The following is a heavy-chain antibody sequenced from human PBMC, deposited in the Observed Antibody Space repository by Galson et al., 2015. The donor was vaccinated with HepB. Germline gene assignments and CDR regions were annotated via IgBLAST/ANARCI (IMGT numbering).Heavy chain of an antibody. CDR1: GFTFSRYT. D-gene: IGHD3-10*01. V-gene: IGHV3-48*02. CDR2: ISTDSSTI. CDR3: ARVYFGSGSSSAYWYFDL. Sequence: SLRLSCAASGFTFSRYTMNWVRQAPGRGLEWLSYISTDSSTIYYADSVKGRFTISRDNAQNSLYLQMNSLRDEDTAVYYCARVYFGSGSSSAYWYFDLWGRGALVTVSS. J-gene: IGHJ2*01.